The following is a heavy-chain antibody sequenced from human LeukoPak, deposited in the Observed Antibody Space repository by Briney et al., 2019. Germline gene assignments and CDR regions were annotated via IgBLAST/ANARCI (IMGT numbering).Heavy chain of an antibody. CDR3: ARDSTLGYCTGGVCYWFDP. CDR1: GYTFTGYY. J-gene: IGHJ5*02. D-gene: IGHD2-8*02. CDR2: INPNSGGT. Sequence: ASVKVSCKASGYTFTGYYMHWVRQAPGQGLEWMGWINPNSGGTNYAQKFQGRVTMTRATSISTAYMELSRLSSDDTAVYYCARDSTLGYCTGGVCYWFDPWGQGTLVTVSS. V-gene: IGHV1-2*02.